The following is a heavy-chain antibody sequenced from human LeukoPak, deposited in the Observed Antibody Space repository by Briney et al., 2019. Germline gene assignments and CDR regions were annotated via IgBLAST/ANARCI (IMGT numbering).Heavy chain of an antibody. CDR2: IWYDGSSK. CDR3: ARSEIQLWLNYYYYMDV. V-gene: IGHV3-33*01. J-gene: IGHJ6*03. CDR1: GFTFSSYG. D-gene: IGHD5-18*01. Sequence: GGSLRLSCAASGFTFSSYGMHWVRQAPGKGLEWVAVIWYDGSSKYYADSVKGRFTISRDNSKNTLYLQMNSLRAEDTAVYYCARSEIQLWLNYYYYMDVWDKGTTVTVSS.